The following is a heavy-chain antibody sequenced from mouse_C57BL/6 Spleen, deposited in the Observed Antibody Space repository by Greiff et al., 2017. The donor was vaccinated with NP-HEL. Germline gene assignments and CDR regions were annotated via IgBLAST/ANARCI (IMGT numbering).Heavy chain of an antibody. Sequence: QVQLQQSGAELVKPGASVKMSCKASGYTFTSYWITWVKQRPGQGLEWIGDIYPGSGSTNYNEKFKSKATLTVDTSSSTAYMQLSSLTSEDSAVYYCARSHYSNYEFAYWGQGTLVTVSA. D-gene: IGHD2-5*01. CDR2: IYPGSGST. CDR3: ARSHYSNYEFAY. V-gene: IGHV1-55*01. CDR1: GYTFTSYW. J-gene: IGHJ3*01.